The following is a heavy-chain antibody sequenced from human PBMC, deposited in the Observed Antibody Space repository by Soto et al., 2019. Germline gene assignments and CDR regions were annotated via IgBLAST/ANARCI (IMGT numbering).Heavy chain of an antibody. V-gene: IGHV3-23*01. D-gene: IGHD6-13*01. J-gene: IGHJ6*02. CDR1: GFTFSSYA. CDR3: SRDMYSSSWYFYYYSMDV. Sequence: EVQLLESGGGLVQPGGSLRVSCAASGFTFSSYAMSWVRQAPGKGLEWVAAISGSGGSTYYADSVKGLFTISRDNSKNTLYLQMISLRAEDTAVYYCSRDMYSSSWYFYYYSMDVWGQGTTVTVSS. CDR2: ISGSGGST.